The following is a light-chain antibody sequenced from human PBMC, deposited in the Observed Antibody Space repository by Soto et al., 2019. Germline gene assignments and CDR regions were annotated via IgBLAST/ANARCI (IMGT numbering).Light chain of an antibody. J-gene: IGKJ1*01. Sequence: DTQMTQSPPSLSASVGDRVTITCRASQSISSYLNWYQQKPGKAPKLLIYAASSLQSGVPSRFSGSGSGTDFTLTISSLQTEDVATYYCQKYNSASWTFGQGTKVDIK. CDR3: QKYNSASWT. CDR1: QSISSY. CDR2: AAS. V-gene: IGKV1-39*01.